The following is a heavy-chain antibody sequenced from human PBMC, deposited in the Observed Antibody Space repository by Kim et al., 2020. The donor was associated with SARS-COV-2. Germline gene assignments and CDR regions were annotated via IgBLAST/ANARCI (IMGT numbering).Heavy chain of an antibody. V-gene: IGHV3-23*01. CDR1: GFTFSSYA. CDR2: IGGGGAYT. D-gene: IGHD2-21*01. J-gene: IGHJ6*02. Sequence: GGSLRLSCAASGFTFSSYAMRWVRQAPGKGLEWVSGIGGGGAYTYYADSVKGRFTISRDNSKNTLYLQINSLRVEDTAIYYCARVRRGSDFYYGMDVWGQGTTVTVSS. CDR3: ARVRRGSDFYYGMDV.